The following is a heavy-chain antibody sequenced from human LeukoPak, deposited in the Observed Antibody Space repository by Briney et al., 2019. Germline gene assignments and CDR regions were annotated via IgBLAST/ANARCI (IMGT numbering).Heavy chain of an antibody. J-gene: IGHJ4*02. CDR1: GFTFSSHS. Sequence: GGSLRLSCVASGFTFSSHSMNWVRQAPGKGLEWVSCVSSSSSYIYYADSLKGRFTISRDNAKNSLYLQMNSLRAEDTAVYYCAKDKNFYYYDSSGYYSLLDYWGQGTLVTVSS. CDR2: VSSSSSYI. V-gene: IGHV3-21*01. D-gene: IGHD3-22*01. CDR3: AKDKNFYYYDSSGYYSLLDY.